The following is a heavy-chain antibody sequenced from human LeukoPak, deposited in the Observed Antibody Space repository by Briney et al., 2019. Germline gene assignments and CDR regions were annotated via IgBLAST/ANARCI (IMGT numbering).Heavy chain of an antibody. Sequence: SETLSLTCTVSGGSISSYYWSWIRQPPGKGLEWIGCIYYSGSTNYNPSLKSRVTISVDTSKNQFSLKLSSVTAADTAVYYCAGSYCSSTSCLNWFDPWGQGTLVTVSS. CDR2: IYYSGST. CDR3: AGSYCSSTSCLNWFDP. D-gene: IGHD2-2*01. V-gene: IGHV4-59*01. CDR1: GGSISSYY. J-gene: IGHJ5*02.